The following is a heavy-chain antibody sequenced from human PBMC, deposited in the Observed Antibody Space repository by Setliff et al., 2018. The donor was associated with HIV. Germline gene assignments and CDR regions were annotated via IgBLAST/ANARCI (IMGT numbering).Heavy chain of an antibody. CDR1: GGAFSSYA. V-gene: IGHV1-69*13. D-gene: IGHD3-22*01. CDR2: IIPVFDTP. CDR3: ARDMTYFYDTSGSLGWFDP. J-gene: IGHJ5*02. Sequence: ASVKVSCKASGGAFSSYAINWVRQAPGQGLEWMGGIIPVFDTPNYAQKFQGRATITADESTSTSSMELSSLGSEDTAVYYCARDMTYFYDTSGSLGWFDPWGQGTLVTVSS.